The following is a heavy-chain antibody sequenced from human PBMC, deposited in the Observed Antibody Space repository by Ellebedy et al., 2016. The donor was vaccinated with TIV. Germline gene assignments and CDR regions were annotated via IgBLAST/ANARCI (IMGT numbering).Heavy chain of an antibody. CDR3: PSILVVTMGAFDM. CDR2: IYYSGSA. D-gene: IGHD3-22*01. J-gene: IGHJ3*02. CDR1: GGSISSGDYY. V-gene: IGHV4-30-4*01. Sequence: MPSETLSLTCTVSGGSISSGDYYWSWLRQPPGKGLEWIGYIYYSGSAYYNPSLKSRVTILMDTSRNQFSLKLSSVTAADTAVYSCPSILVVTMGAFDMWGQGTMVTVSS.